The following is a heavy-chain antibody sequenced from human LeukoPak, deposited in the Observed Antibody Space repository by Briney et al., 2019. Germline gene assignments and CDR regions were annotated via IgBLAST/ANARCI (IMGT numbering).Heavy chain of an antibody. D-gene: IGHD2-15*01. Sequence: GESLKISCXASGFMFSGYAMNWVRQAPGKGLKWVSTISFSGFRTYYADSVEGRFTISRDNSRNTVYLQMSGLRAEDTAVYYCARVTEYCSGGSCYTGDHWGQGNLVTVSS. V-gene: IGHV3-23*01. CDR3: ARVTEYCSGGSCYTGDH. CDR1: GFMFSGYA. CDR2: ISFSGFRT. J-gene: IGHJ4*02.